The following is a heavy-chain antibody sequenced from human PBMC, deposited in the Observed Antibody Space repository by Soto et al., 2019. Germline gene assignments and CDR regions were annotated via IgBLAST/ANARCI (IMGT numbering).Heavy chain of an antibody. CDR1: GFTFSSYS. Sequence: GGSLRLSCAASGFTFSSYSMNWVRQAPGKGLEWVSYISSSSSTIYYADSVKGRLTISRDNAKNSLYLQMNSLRAEDTAVYYCAREVGDWNDYLKESFDYWGQGTLVTVSS. D-gene: IGHD1-1*01. CDR3: AREVGDWNDYLKESFDY. CDR2: ISSSSSTI. V-gene: IGHV3-48*01. J-gene: IGHJ4*02.